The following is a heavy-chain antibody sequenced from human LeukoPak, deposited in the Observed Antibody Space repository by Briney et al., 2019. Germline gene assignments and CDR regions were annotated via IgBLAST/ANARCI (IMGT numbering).Heavy chain of an antibody. Sequence: GASVKVSCKASGFSFSSHYAHWVRQAPGQGLEWMGRIDPTGDRTVYAQKIQGRITMTRDMSTNTVYMELSSLRYADTAFYFCARDEGSQGIPTSIYDYWGQGSLVTVSS. CDR3: ARDEGSQGIPTSIYDY. CDR2: IDPTGDRT. V-gene: IGHV1-46*01. D-gene: IGHD2-2*01. CDR1: GFSFSSHY. J-gene: IGHJ4*02.